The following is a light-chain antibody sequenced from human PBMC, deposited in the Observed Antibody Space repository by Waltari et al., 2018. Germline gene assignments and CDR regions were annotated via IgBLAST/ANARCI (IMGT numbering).Light chain of an antibody. CDR1: QSVSTIS. V-gene: IGKV3-20*01. J-gene: IGKJ4*01. CDR3: QQYDGIGVT. CDR2: GTS. Sequence: EIVLTQSPGTLSLSPGERATLSCRASQSVSTISLTWYQQKPGQAPNLLIYGTSSRATGIPDRVSGSGSGTDFTFTISRLQPEDFAIYYCQQYDGIGVTFGGGTKVEI.